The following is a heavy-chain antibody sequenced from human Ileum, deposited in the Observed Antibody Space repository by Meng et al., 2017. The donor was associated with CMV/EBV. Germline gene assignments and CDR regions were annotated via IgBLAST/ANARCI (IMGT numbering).Heavy chain of an antibody. CDR3: ALRGLAAGTLQQ. J-gene: IGHJ1*01. Sequence: QRLPQGSGPGLVKPSETLSLTCAVSGGSMSSTCWSWIRQPPGKGLEWIGYVCYNGITDYNPSLKSRITISGDTSKNQFSLQVTSVTAADTAMYYCALRGLAAGTLQQWGQGTLVTVSS. D-gene: IGHD6-13*01. CDR1: GGSMSSTC. V-gene: IGHV4-59*01. CDR2: VCYNGIT.